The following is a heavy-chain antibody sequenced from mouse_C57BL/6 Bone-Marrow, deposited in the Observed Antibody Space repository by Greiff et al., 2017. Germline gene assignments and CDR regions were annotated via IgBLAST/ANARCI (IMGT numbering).Heavy chain of an antibody. CDR1: GYTFTSYW. D-gene: IGHD1-1*01. CDR2: IHPNSGST. J-gene: IGHJ1*03. CDR3: ARYHYGSSPWYFDV. V-gene: IGHV1-64*01. Sequence: VQLQQPGAELVKPGASVKLSCKASGYTFTSYWMHWVKQRPGQGLEWIGMIHPNSGSTNYNEKFKSKATLTVDKSSSTAYMQLSSLTSEDSAVYYCARYHYGSSPWYFDVWGTGTTVTVSS.